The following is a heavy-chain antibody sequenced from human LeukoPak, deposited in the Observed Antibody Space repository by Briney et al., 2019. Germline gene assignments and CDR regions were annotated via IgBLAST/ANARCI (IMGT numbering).Heavy chain of an antibody. CDR2: IIPIFGTA. CDR1: GGTFSSYA. J-gene: IGHJ5*02. D-gene: IGHD6-19*01. Sequence: SVKVSCKAPGGTFSSYAISWVRQSPGQGLEWMGGIIPIFGTANYAQKFQGRVTITADESTSTAYMELSSLRSEDTAVYYCAREAVAGDNWFDPWGQGTLVTVSS. V-gene: IGHV1-69*01. CDR3: AREAVAGDNWFDP.